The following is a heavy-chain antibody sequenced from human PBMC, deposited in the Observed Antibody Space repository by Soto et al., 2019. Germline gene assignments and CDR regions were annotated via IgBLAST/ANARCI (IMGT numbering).Heavy chain of an antibody. J-gene: IGHJ6*02. CDR3: ARGLWISHNGVNYFYLGMDV. CDR1: GGTFSDYA. Sequence: QVQLVQSGAEVKKPGSAVKVSCKASGGTFSDYAIMWVRQAPGQGLEWMGGIVTLFGSANYAHKVQGRVIITADESRSTSYMELSSLRSDDTAVYYCARGLWISHNGVNYFYLGMDVWGQGTTVTVS. V-gene: IGHV1-69*01. CDR2: IVTLFGSA. D-gene: IGHD5-12*01.